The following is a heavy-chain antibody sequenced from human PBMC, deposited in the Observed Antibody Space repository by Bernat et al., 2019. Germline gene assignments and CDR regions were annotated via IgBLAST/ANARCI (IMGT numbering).Heavy chain of an antibody. CDR1: GFTFSNYA. CDR2: ISYDGSNK. J-gene: IGHJ5*02. Sequence: VQLLESWGGLVQPGGSLSLSCAASGFTFSNYAMSWVRPAPGEGLAWLAVISYDGSNKYYAGYVKSRFTISRDNSKNALYLQMNSLRAEDTAVYYCAKDALSSTIFGVGPGVFNWFDPWGQGTLVTVSS. CDR3: AKDALSSTIFGVGPGVFNWFDP. D-gene: IGHD3-3*01. V-gene: IGHV3-30*18.